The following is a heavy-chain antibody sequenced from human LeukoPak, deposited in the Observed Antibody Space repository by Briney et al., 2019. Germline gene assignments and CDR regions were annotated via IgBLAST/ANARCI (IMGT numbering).Heavy chain of an antibody. CDR2: ISWNGGRI. J-gene: IGHJ4*02. V-gene: IGHV3-9*03. CDR1: GFTFDDYA. Sequence: GRSLRLSCAASGFTFDDYAMHWVRQAPGKGLEWVSGISWNGGRIGCADSVKGRFTISGDNAKNSLYLQMNSLRAEDMALYYCAKDISPDFWSGSNFDYWGQGTLVTVSS. D-gene: IGHD3-3*01. CDR3: AKDISPDFWSGSNFDY.